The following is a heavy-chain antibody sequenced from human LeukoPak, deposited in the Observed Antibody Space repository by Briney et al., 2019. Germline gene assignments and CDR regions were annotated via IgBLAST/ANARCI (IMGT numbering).Heavy chain of an antibody. CDR2: IYYSGST. V-gene: IGHV4-39*01. CDR3: ASPTLGYCSSTSCLTAEYFQH. Sequence: SETLSLTCTVSGGPISSSSYYWGWIRQPPGKGLEWIGSIYYSGSTYYNPSLKSRVTISVDTSKNQFSLKLSSVTAADTAVYYCASPTLGYCSSTSCLTAEYFQHWGQGTLVTVSS. D-gene: IGHD2-2*01. J-gene: IGHJ1*01. CDR1: GGPISSSSYY.